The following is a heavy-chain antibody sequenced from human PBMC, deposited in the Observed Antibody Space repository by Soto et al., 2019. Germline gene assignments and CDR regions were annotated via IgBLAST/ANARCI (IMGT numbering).Heavy chain of an antibody. Sequence: VASVKVSCKASGYTFTGYYMHWVRQAPGQGLEWMGWINPNSGGTNYAQKFQGWVTMTRDTSISTAYMELSRLRSDDTAVYYCARDHYYDSSGYYYSGFDYWGQGTLVTVSS. D-gene: IGHD3-22*01. J-gene: IGHJ4*02. V-gene: IGHV1-2*04. CDR3: ARDHYYDSSGYYYSGFDY. CDR1: GYTFTGYY. CDR2: INPNSGGT.